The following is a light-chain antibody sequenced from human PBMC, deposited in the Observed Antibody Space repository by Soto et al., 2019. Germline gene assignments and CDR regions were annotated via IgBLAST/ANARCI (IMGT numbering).Light chain of an antibody. V-gene: IGKV1-39*01. Sequence: DIQMTQSLSSLSASVGDRVTIVCRASQSVRNYLNWYQQKSGEAPKLLMFYASTLESGVPSRFSGSGSGTEFTLTITSLQPEDFATYYCQQSSSIPPTFGQGTKIEIK. CDR1: QSVRNY. CDR2: YAS. J-gene: IGKJ2*01. CDR3: QQSSSIPPT.